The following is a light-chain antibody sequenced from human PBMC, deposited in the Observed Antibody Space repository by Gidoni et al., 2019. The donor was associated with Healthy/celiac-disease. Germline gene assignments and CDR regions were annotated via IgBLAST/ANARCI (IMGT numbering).Light chain of an antibody. CDR3: QQYCSSPRT. V-gene: IGKV3-20*01. CDR1: QSVSSSY. Sequence: EIVLTQSPGTLSLSPGERATLSCRASQSVSSSYLAWYQQKPGQAPGLLIYGASRRATGIPDRFSGSGSGTDFTLTISRLEPEDFAVYYCQQYCSSPRTFGQGTKVEIK. CDR2: GAS. J-gene: IGKJ1*01.